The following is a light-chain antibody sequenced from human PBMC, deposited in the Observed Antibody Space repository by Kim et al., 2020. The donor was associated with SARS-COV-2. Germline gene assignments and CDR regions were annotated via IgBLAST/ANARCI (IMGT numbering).Light chain of an antibody. CDR2: DTS. Sequence: PGGTVTSTCGSSTGTGTSGHYPYWFQQRPGQAPRTLIYDTSRKHAWTPARFSGSLLGGKAALTVSGAQADDEADYDCLLASGGVRVFGGGTQLTVL. CDR3: LLASGGVRV. CDR1: TGTGTSGHY. J-gene: IGLJ3*02. V-gene: IGLV7-46*01.